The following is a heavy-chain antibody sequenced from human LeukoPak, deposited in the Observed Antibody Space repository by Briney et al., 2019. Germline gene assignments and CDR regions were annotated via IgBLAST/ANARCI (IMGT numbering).Heavy chain of an antibody. V-gene: IGHV1-18*01. CDR1: GYTFTSYD. Sequence: ASVKVSCKASGYTFTSYDINWVRQATGQGLEWMGWISAYNGNTNYAQKLQGRVTMTTDTSTSTAYMELRSLRSDDTAVYYCARDLKVYYDILTGLRPFDYWGQGTLVTVSS. CDR2: ISAYNGNT. J-gene: IGHJ4*02. CDR3: ARDLKVYYDILTGLRPFDY. D-gene: IGHD3-9*01.